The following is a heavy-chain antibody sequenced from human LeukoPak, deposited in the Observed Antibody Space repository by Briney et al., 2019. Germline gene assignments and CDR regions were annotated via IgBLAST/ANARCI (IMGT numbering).Heavy chain of an antibody. CDR2: INPNSGGT. V-gene: IGHV1-2*02. CDR3: ARDYLPSYCSSTSCYADDAFDI. Sequence: ASVKVSCKASGYTFTGYYMHWVRQAPGQGLEWMGWINPNSGGTNYAQKFQGRVTMTRDTSISTAYMELSRLRSDDTAVYYCARDYLPSYCSSTSCYADDAFDIWGQGTMVTVSS. D-gene: IGHD2-2*01. CDR1: GYTFTGYY. J-gene: IGHJ3*02.